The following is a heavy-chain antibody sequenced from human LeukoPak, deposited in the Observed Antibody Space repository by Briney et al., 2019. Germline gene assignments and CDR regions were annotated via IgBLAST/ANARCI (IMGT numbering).Heavy chain of an antibody. D-gene: IGHD1-26*01. J-gene: IGHJ4*02. V-gene: IGHV4-4*07. CDR2: IYISGST. CDR3: ARGWEDLDY. CDR1: GGSLSSYY. Sequence: SETLSLTCTVSGGSLSSYYWSWIRQPAGKGLEWIGRIYISGSTNYNTSLKSRVTISVDTSKKQFSLNLTSVTAADTAVYYCARGWEDLDYWGQGTLVTVSS.